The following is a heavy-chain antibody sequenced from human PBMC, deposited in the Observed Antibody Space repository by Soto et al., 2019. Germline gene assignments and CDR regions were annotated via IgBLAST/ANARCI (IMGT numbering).Heavy chain of an antibody. CDR2: INHSGST. D-gene: IGHD1-26*01. J-gene: IGHJ5*02. V-gene: IGHV4-34*01. CDR3: ARGWEPGRLDP. CDR1: GGSFSGYY. Sequence: SETLSLTCAVYGGSFSGYYWSWIRQPPGKGLEWIGEINHSGSTNYNPSLKSRVTISVDTSKKQFSLKLSSVPAAAPAVYYCARGWEPGRLDPWGQGTLVAVYS.